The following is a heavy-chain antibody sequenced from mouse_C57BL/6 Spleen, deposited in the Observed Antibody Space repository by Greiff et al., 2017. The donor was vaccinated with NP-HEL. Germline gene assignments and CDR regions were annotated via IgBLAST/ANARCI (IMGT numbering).Heavy chain of an antibody. J-gene: IGHJ1*03. CDR3: ARGRYYGSSYVRWYFDV. D-gene: IGHD1-1*01. CDR2: IDPSDSYT. CDR1: GYTFTSYW. Sequence: VQLQQPGAELVMPGASVKLSCKASGYTFTSYWMHWVKQRPGQGLEWIGEIDPSDSYTNYNQKFKGKSTLTVDKSSSTAYMQLSSLTSEDSAVYYCARGRYYGSSYVRWYFDVWGTGTTVTVSS. V-gene: IGHV1-69*01.